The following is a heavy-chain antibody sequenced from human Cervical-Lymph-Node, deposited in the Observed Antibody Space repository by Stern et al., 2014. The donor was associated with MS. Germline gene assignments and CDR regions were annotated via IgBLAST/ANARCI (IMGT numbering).Heavy chain of an antibody. J-gene: IGHJ5*02. Sequence: ISCKGSGYSFTSYWIGWVRQMPGKGLEWMGIIYPGDSDTRYSPSFQGQVTISADKSISTAYLQWSSLKASDTAMYYCARGHTAMLNWFDPWGQGTLVTVSS. CDR2: IYPGDSDT. CDR1: GYSFTSYW. D-gene: IGHD5-18*01. CDR3: ARGHTAMLNWFDP. V-gene: IGHV5-51*01.